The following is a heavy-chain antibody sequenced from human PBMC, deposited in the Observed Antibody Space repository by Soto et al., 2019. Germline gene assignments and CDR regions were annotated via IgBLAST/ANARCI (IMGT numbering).Heavy chain of an antibody. CDR1: GYSFTNYY. V-gene: IGHV5-51*01. D-gene: IGHD3-16*01. CDR2: INPGDSDT. Sequence: GESLKISCNGSGYSFTNYYIAWVRQLPWKGLEWMGIINPGDSDTRYNPSFQGQVTMSADKSISTAYLQWSSLQASDTAMYYCAISYPLGSGYSYYGMDVWGQGTTVTVSS. J-gene: IGHJ6*02. CDR3: AISYPLGSGYSYYGMDV.